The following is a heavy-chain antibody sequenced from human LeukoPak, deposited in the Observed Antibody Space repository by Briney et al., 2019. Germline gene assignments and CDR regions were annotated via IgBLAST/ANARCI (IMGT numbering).Heavy chain of an antibody. J-gene: IGHJ5*02. D-gene: IGHD4-17*01. CDR2: INPNSGGT. CDR3: ARSYGESWFDP. V-gene: IGHV1-2*02. CDR1: GYTFTSYD. Sequence: ASVKVSCKASGYTFTSYDINWVRQAPGQGLEWMGWINPNSGGTNYAQKFQGRVTMTRDTSISAAYMELSRLRSDDTAVYYYARSYGESWFDPWGQGTLVTVSS.